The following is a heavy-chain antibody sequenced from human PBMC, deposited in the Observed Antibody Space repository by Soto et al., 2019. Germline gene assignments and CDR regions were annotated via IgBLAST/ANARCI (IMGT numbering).Heavy chain of an antibody. CDR3: ARQIPGIAVAGFFDY. Sequence: QLQLQESGPGLVKPSETLSLTCTVSGGSISSSSYYWGWIRQPPGKGLEWIGSIYYSGSTYYNPSLKSRLPISVDTSKNQFSLKLSSVTAADTAVYYCARQIPGIAVAGFFDYWGQGTLVTVSS. J-gene: IGHJ4*02. D-gene: IGHD6-19*01. CDR1: GGSISSSSYY. V-gene: IGHV4-39*01. CDR2: IYYSGST.